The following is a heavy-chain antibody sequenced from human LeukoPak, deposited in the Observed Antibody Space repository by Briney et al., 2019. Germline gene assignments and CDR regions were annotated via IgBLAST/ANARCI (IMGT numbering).Heavy chain of an antibody. J-gene: IGHJ4*02. CDR3: ARGYCSGGSCYSPAGY. D-gene: IGHD2-15*01. CDR1: GYTFTSYE. Sequence: ASVNVSCKASGYTFTSYEINWVRQATGQGLEWMGWMNPNSGNTGYAQKLQGRVTMTRNTSISTAYMELSSLRSEDTAVYYCARGYCSGGSCYSPAGYWGQGTLVTVSS. CDR2: MNPNSGNT. V-gene: IGHV1-8*01.